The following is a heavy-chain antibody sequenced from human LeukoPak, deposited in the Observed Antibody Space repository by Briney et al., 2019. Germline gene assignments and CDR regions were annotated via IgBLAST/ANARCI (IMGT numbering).Heavy chain of an antibody. CDR2: TYYSGST. V-gene: IGHV4-59*08. CDR3: ARGLGEYAFDI. D-gene: IGHD3-16*01. CDR1: GGSISSYY. Sequence: PSETLSLTCTVSGGSISSYYWSWIRQPPGKGLEWIGYTYYSGSTNYNPSLKSRVTISVDTSKNQFSLKLSSVTAADTAVYYCARGLGEYAFDIWGQGTMVTVSS. J-gene: IGHJ3*02.